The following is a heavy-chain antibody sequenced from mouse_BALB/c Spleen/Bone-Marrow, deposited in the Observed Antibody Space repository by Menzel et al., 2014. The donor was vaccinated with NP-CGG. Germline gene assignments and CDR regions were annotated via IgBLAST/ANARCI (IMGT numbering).Heavy chain of an antibody. J-gene: IGHJ2*01. Sequence: EVQRVESGGGLVQPGGSLILSCAPSGFTFTDYYMNWVRQPPGKALEWLGFIRNQANGYTTEYSASVKGRFTIPRDNSQSILYLQMNTLRAEDSATYYCARDIGRLLFDFWGQGTTLTVSS. D-gene: IGHD1-2*01. CDR2: IRNQANGYTT. V-gene: IGHV7-3*02. CDR1: GFTFTDYY. CDR3: ARDIGRLLFDF.